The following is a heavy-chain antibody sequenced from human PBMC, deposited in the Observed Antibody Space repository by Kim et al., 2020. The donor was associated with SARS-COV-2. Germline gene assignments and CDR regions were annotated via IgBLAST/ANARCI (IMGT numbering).Heavy chain of an antibody. Sequence: GGSLRLSCAASGFTFSSYWMNWVRQAPGKGLEWVANIKDDGSEKSYVDSVRGRFTISRDNAKNSLYLQMNSLRAEDTAVYYCATAVTSSSSSDWGQGTL. CDR1: GFTFSSYW. J-gene: IGHJ4*02. V-gene: IGHV3-7*01. CDR2: IKDDGSEK. CDR3: ATAVTSSSSSD. D-gene: IGHD6-6*01.